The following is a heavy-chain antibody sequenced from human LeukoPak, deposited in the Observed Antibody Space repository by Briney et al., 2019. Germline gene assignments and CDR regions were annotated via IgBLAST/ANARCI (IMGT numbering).Heavy chain of an antibody. CDR2: IYSSGNT. J-gene: IGHJ4*02. CDR1: EFSFSSYW. CDR3: ARGVTNIAVGDY. V-gene: IGHV3-53*01. D-gene: IGHD6-19*01. Sequence: GGSLRLSCAATEFSFSSYWMAWVRQAPGKGLEWVSIIYSSGNTYYADSVEGRFTISRDNSKNMVYLQMNSLRAEDTAVYYCARGVTNIAVGDYWGQGTLVTVSS.